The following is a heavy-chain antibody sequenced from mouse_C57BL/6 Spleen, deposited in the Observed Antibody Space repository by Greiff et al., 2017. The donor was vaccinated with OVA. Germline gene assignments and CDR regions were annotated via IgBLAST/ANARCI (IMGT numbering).Heavy chain of an antibody. D-gene: IGHD2-4*01. CDR2: INPNNGGT. CDR3: ARKGYDYGFDY. Sequence: VQLQQSGPELVKPGASVKISCKASGYTFTDYYMNWVKQSHGKSLEWIGDINPNNGGTSYNQKFKGKATLTVDKSSSTAYMELRSLTSEDSAVYYCARKGYDYGFDYWGQGTTLTVSS. CDR1: GYTFTDYY. V-gene: IGHV1-26*01. J-gene: IGHJ2*01.